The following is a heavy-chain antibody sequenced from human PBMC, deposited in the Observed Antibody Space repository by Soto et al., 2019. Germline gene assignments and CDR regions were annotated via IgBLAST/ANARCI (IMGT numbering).Heavy chain of an antibody. J-gene: IGHJ5*02. V-gene: IGHV2-5*01. D-gene: IGHD2-15*01. Sequence: SGPTLVNPTQTLTLTCTFSGFSLSTSGVGVGWIRQPPGKALEWLALIYWNDDKRYSPSLKSRLTITKDTSKNQVVLTMTNMDPVDTATYYCALERSDGSVVAPWGQGTLVTVSS. CDR2: IYWNDDK. CDR3: ALERSDGSVVAP. CDR1: GFSLSTSGVG.